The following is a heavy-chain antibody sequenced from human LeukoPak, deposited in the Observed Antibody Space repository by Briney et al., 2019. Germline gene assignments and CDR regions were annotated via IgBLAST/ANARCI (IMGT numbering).Heavy chain of an antibody. CDR1: GFSFSSYR. J-gene: IGHJ3*02. V-gene: IGHV3-21*04. CDR3: LGYCSRSSCLDAFDI. CDR2: VSNSGDYI. Sequence: GGSLRLSCAASGFSFSSYRMNWVRQAPGKGLEWVSSVSNSGDYIHYADSVKGRFTISRDNSKNTLYLQMNSLGAEDTAVYYALGYCSRSSCLDAFDIWGQGTMVTVSS. D-gene: IGHD2-2*01.